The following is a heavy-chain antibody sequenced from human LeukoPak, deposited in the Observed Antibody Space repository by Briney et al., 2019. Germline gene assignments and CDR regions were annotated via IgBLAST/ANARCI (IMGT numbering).Heavy chain of an antibody. Sequence: PGRSPRLSCAASGFAFGHYTMHWVRQAPGKGLEWVSLISWDGGNTYYADSVKGRFTISRDNNKNSLYLQMNSLRAEDTALYYCAKDSGYGDNPLDYWGQGTLVTVSS. V-gene: IGHV3-43*01. CDR1: GFAFGHYT. J-gene: IGHJ4*02. CDR2: ISWDGGNT. CDR3: AKDSGYGDNPLDY. D-gene: IGHD4-17*01.